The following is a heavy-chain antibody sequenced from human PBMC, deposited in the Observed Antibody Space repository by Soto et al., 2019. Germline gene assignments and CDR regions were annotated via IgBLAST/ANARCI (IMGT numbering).Heavy chain of an antibody. CDR2: IWYDGSNK. Sequence: QVQLVESGGGVVQPGRSLRLSCAASGFTFSSYGMHWVRQAPGKGLEWVAVIWYDGSNKYYADSVQGRFTISRDNYKNTLYLQMNSLRAEDTAVYYCAREGYESSGYLPGFGYWGQGTLVTVSS. CDR1: GFTFSSYG. V-gene: IGHV3-33*01. CDR3: AREGYESSGYLPGFGY. J-gene: IGHJ4*02. D-gene: IGHD3-22*01.